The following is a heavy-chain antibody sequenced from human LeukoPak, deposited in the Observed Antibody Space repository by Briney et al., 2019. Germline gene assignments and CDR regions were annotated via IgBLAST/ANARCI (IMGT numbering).Heavy chain of an antibody. D-gene: IGHD6-19*01. J-gene: IGHJ4*02. V-gene: IGHV4-59*12. Sequence: SETLSLTCTVSGGSISSYYWSWIRQPPGKGLEWIGYIYYSGSTNYNPSLKSRVIISVDTSKNEFSLKLSSVTAADTAVYYCARSRLSSGNWGQGTLVTVSS. CDR3: ARSRLSSGN. CDR1: GGSISSYY. CDR2: IYYSGST.